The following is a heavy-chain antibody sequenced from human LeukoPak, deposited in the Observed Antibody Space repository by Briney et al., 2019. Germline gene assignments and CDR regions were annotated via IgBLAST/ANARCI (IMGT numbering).Heavy chain of an antibody. Sequence: GGSLRLSCAASGSSFSSYAMSWVRQAPGKGLEWVSGISGGGGSTFDADSVKGRFTISRDNSKNTLYLQMNSLRADDTAVYYCAKRGGTESFYYYYYMDVWGKGTTVTVSS. J-gene: IGHJ6*03. D-gene: IGHD2-15*01. V-gene: IGHV3-23*01. CDR2: ISGGGGST. CDR3: AKRGGTESFYYYYYMDV. CDR1: GSSFSSYA.